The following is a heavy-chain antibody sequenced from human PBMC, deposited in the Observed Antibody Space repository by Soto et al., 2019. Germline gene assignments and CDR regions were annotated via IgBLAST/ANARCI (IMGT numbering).Heavy chain of an antibody. J-gene: IGHJ4*02. Sequence: EVQLLESGGGLVQPGGSLRLSCAASGFTFSSYVMSWVRQAPGEGLEWVSAISSSTGNTYYTDSMRGRFTISRDDSKNTLYLQMNSLRAEDTAVYYCAKDRGGGGWRFDYWGQGTLVTVSS. CDR2: ISSSTGNT. D-gene: IGHD6-19*01. CDR1: GFTFSSYV. CDR3: AKDRGGGGWRFDY. V-gene: IGHV3-23*01.